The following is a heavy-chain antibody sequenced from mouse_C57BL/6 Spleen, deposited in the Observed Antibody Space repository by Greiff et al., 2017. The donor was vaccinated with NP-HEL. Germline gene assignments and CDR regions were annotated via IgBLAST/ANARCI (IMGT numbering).Heavy chain of an antibody. V-gene: IGHV1-15*01. CDR3: TRGEVYGRPYAMDY. D-gene: IGHD1-1*01. CDR2: IDPETGGT. Sequence: QVQLQQSGAELVRPGASVTLSCKASGYTFTDYEMHWVKQTPVHGLEWIGAIDPETGGTAYNQKFKGKAILTADKSSSTAYMELRSLTSEDSAVYYCTRGEVYGRPYAMDYWGQGTSVTVSS. J-gene: IGHJ4*01. CDR1: GYTFTDYE.